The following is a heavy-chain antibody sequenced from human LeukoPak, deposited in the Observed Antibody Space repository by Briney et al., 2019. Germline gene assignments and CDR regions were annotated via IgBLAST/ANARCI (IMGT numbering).Heavy chain of an antibody. CDR3: ARGVYSSGWYYY. Sequence: SVKVSCKASGGTFSSYAISWVRQAPGQGLEWMGRIIPILGIANYAQKFQGRVTITADKSTSTAYMELSSLRSEDTAVYYCARGVYSSGWYYYWGQGTLVAVSS. D-gene: IGHD6-19*01. CDR2: IIPILGIA. J-gene: IGHJ4*02. V-gene: IGHV1-69*04. CDR1: GGTFSSYA.